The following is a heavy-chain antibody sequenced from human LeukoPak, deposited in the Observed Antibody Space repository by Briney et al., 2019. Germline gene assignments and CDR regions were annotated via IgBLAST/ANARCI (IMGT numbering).Heavy chain of an antibody. CDR2: INTNTGNP. J-gene: IGHJ4*02. CDR3: ARGDVDTAMVEYYFDY. Sequence: ASEKVSCKASGYTFTSYAMNWVRQAPGQGLEWMGWINTNTGNPTYAQGFTGRFVFSLDTSVSTAYLQISSLKAEDTAVYYCARGDVDTAMVEYYFDYWGQGTLVTVSS. V-gene: IGHV7-4-1*02. CDR1: GYTFTSYA. D-gene: IGHD5-18*01.